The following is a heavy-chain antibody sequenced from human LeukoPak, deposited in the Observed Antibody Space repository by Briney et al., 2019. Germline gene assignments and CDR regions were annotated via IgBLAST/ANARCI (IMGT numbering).Heavy chain of an antibody. CDR2: IYYSGST. J-gene: IGHJ6*02. CDR3: AREGAYYNYGMDV. CDR1: GGSISSYY. Sequence: SETLSLTCTVSGGSISSYYWSWIRQPPGKGLEWIGYIYYSGSTNYNPSLKSRVTISVDTSKNQFSLKLSSVTAADTAVYYCAREGAYYNYGMDVWGQGTAVTVSS. V-gene: IGHV4-59*01.